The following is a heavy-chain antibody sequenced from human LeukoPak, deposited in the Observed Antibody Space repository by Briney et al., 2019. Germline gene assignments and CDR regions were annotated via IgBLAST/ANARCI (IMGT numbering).Heavy chain of an antibody. CDR3: VGGGVLTFQNIYGY. V-gene: IGHV3-23*01. Sequence: GGSLRLSCAASGFTFSNYAMSWVRQASGKGLEWVSGISDGGSGTYYADSVKGRFTISRDNSKNTFYLQMNSLRAEDTAVYYVVGGGVLTFQNIYGYWGKGTLVTVSS. J-gene: IGHJ4*02. CDR1: GFTFSNYA. CDR2: ISDGGSGT. D-gene: IGHD2-21*02.